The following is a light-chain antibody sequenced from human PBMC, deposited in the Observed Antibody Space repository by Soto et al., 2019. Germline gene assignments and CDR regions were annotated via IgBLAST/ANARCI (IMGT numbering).Light chain of an antibody. Sequence: IVMTQSPATLSVSPGERATLSCRASQSVSSNLAWYQQKPGQAPRLLIYGASTRATGIPARFSGSGSGTDFTLTISSLQSEDFAVYYCQHYNIWPPWTFGQGTKVQIK. J-gene: IGKJ1*01. V-gene: IGKV3-15*01. CDR1: QSVSSN. CDR2: GAS. CDR3: QHYNIWPPWT.